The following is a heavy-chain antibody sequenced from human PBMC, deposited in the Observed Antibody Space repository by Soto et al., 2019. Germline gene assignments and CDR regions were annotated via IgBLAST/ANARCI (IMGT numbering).Heavy chain of an antibody. CDR2: IKQDGSEK. J-gene: IGHJ3*02. V-gene: IGHV3-7*01. Sequence: EVQLVESGGGLVQPGGSLRLSCAASGFTFSSYWMSWVRQAPGKGLEWVANIKQDGSEKYYVDSVKGRFTISRDNAKNSLYLQMNSLRAEDTAVYYCARDRGSGWYPAAFDIWGQGTMVTVSS. CDR3: ARDRGSGWYPAAFDI. D-gene: IGHD6-19*01. CDR1: GFTFSSYW.